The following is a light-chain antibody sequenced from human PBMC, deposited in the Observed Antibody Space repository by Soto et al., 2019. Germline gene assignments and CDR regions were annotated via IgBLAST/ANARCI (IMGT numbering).Light chain of an antibody. CDR1: HSVGTF. V-gene: IGKV3-11*01. CDR3: HQRSDWPSGA. J-gene: IGKJ1*01. Sequence: EIVLTQSPATLSFSPGERATLSCSASHSVGTFLAWYPQKPGQAPRLLISDATHRASGIPARFSGSGSGTDFTLTISSLDPEDFAVDFCHQRSDWPSGAFGQGTRVELK. CDR2: DAT.